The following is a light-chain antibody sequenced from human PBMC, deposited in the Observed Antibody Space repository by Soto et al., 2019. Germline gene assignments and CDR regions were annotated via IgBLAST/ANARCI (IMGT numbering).Light chain of an antibody. CDR2: LEGSGSY. V-gene: IGLV4-60*02. CDR1: SGHSSYI. J-gene: IGLJ3*02. Sequence: QSVLTQSSSASASLGSSLKLTCTLSSGHSSYIIAWHQQQPGKAPRYLMKLEGSGSYNKGSGVPDRFSGSSSGADRYLTIPNLQFEGEADYYCETWDSNTHTVFGGGTKVTVL. CDR3: ETWDSNTHTV.